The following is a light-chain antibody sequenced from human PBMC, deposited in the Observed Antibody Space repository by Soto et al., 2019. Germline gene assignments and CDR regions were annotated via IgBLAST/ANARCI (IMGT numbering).Light chain of an antibody. V-gene: IGKV3-20*01. Sequence: VLTQSPGTLSLSPGERATLSCRASQSVRSYLAWYQQKPGQAPRLLISGASTGATGIPARFSGSGSGTDFTLTISRLEPEDFAVYYCQQYGSSPALTFGGGTKVDIK. J-gene: IGKJ4*01. CDR3: QQYGSSPALT. CDR2: GAS. CDR1: QSVRSY.